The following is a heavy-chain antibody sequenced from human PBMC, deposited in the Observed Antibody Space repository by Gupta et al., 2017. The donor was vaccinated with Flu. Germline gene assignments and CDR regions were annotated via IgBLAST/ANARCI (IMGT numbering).Heavy chain of an antibody. D-gene: IGHD2-2*02. Sequence: SSYAMTWVRQAPGKGLEWVSTISGTGGSTYYADSVKGRFTISRDNSKNTLFLQMNSLRAEDRAVYYCATPVPAAVRGYFYYWGQGTLVTVSS. CDR2: ISGTGGST. CDR3: ATPVPAAVRGYFYY. CDR1: SSYA. V-gene: IGHV3-23*01. J-gene: IGHJ4*02.